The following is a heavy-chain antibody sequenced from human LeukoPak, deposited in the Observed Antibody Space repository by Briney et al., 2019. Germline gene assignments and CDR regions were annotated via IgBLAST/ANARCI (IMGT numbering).Heavy chain of an antibody. Sequence: GGSLRLSCVASGFTFGKYWMGWVRQAPGKGLEWVANIKLDGSEKNYVDSVKGRFTISRDNTKNSLYLQMNSLRAEDTAVFYCARDQYDTWSRRGNFDSWGQGTLVIVSS. J-gene: IGHJ4*02. V-gene: IGHV3-7*03. D-gene: IGHD3/OR15-3a*01. CDR3: ARDQYDTWSRRGNFDS. CDR1: GFTFGKYW. CDR2: IKLDGSEK.